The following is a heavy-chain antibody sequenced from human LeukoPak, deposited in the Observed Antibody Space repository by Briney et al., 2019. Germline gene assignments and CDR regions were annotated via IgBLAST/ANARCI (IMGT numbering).Heavy chain of an antibody. D-gene: IGHD1-26*01. Sequence: PGGSLRLSCAASGFTFSDYSMNWVRQAPGKGLEWVASISRTSRHVYYAGSVKGRFTISRDNAKNSLYLQMNSLRAEDMAVYFCLRDLMSMGATTAYLHHWGQGTLVTVSS. J-gene: IGHJ1*01. V-gene: IGHV3-21*01. CDR2: ISRTSRHV. CDR1: GFTFSDYS. CDR3: LRDLMSMGATTAYLHH.